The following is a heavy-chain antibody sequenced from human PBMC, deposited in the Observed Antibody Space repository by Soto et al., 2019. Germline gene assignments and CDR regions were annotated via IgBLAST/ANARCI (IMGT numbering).Heavy chain of an antibody. Sequence: GGSLRLSCAASGFTFSSYAMSWVRQAPGKGLEWVSAISGSGGSTYYADSVKGRFTISRDNSTSTLYLQMNSLRAEDTDVYYCAKAPTVTTHYYYYYGMDVWGQGTTVTVSS. CDR2: ISGSGGST. J-gene: IGHJ6*02. CDR1: GFTFSSYA. D-gene: IGHD4-4*01. CDR3: AKAPTVTTHYYYYYGMDV. V-gene: IGHV3-23*01.